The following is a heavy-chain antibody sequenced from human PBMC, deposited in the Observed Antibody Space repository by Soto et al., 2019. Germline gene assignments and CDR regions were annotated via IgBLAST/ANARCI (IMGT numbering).Heavy chain of an antibody. CDR3: ERDDFGLGIDY. CDR1: GFTFSSYG. CDR2: MWSEGGNK. Sequence: GGSLRLSCAASGFTFSSYGMHWVRQAPGKGLEWVAVMWSEGGNKYYADSVKGRFTISRDNAKNTLYLQMNSLRAEDTALYYCERDDFGLGIDYGGRGTLVTVPS. J-gene: IGHJ4*02. V-gene: IGHV3-33*01. D-gene: IGHD1-26*01.